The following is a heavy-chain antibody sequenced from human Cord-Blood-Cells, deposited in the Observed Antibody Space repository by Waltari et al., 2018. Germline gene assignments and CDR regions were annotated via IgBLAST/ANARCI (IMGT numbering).Heavy chain of an antibody. V-gene: IGHV1-2*02. J-gene: IGHJ2*01. CDR3: ARDRKKLGYWYFDL. CDR1: GYTFTGYY. D-gene: IGHD7-27*01. Sequence: QVQLVQSGAEVKKPGASVKVSCKASGYTFTGYYMHWVRQAPGQGLEWMGWSNPNSGGTNYATKFQGRVAMTRDTSSSTAYMELSRLRADDTAVYYCARDRKKLGYWYFDLWGRGTLVTVSS. CDR2: SNPNSGGT.